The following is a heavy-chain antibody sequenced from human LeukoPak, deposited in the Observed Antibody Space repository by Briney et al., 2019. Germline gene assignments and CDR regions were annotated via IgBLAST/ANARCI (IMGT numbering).Heavy chain of an antibody. Sequence: RGSLRLSCAASGFTFTTYEMNWVRQAPGKGLEWVSYISGSGSSIYYADSVEGRFTISRDNAKHSLYLQMNSLRAEDTAVYYCARDDVLSLGISFDLWGRGTLVTVSS. D-gene: IGHD3-10*02. J-gene: IGHJ2*01. V-gene: IGHV3-48*03. CDR3: ARDDVLSLGISFDL. CDR2: ISGSGSSI. CDR1: GFTFTTYE.